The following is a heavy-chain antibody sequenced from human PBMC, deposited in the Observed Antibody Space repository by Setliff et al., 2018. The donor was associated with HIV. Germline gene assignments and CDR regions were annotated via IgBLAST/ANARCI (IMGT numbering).Heavy chain of an antibody. CDR3: ARGRRDCSSGSCYGPYYMDV. Sequence: SLRLSCAASGFAFSTYWMHWVRQAPGKGLVWVSRINTDERYTLYADSVKGRFTISRDNAKSTLYLQMNSLRAEDTATYYCARGRRDCSSGSCYGPYYMDVWGKGTTVTVSS. J-gene: IGHJ6*03. D-gene: IGHD2-15*01. CDR1: GFAFSTYW. V-gene: IGHV3-74*01. CDR2: INTDERYT.